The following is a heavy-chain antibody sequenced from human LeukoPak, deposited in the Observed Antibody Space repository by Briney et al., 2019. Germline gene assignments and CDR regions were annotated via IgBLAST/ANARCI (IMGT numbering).Heavy chain of an antibody. CDR3: ATEALDF. J-gene: IGHJ4*02. CDR2: ERYDGSDK. V-gene: IGHV3-30*02. Sequence: GGSLRLSCAASAFTFSTYGMHWVRQAPGKGLGWVAFERYDGSDKYYADSVKGRFTISRDNSKNTLYLQMNSLRAEDTAVYYCATEALDFWGQGTLVTVSS. CDR1: AFTFSTYG.